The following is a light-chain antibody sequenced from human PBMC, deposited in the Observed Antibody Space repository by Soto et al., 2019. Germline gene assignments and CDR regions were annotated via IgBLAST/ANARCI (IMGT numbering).Light chain of an antibody. CDR3: QTWGSGTVV. CDR2: LNSDGSH. Sequence: QLVLTQSPSASASLGASVKLTCTLSSGHSSYAIAWHQQQPEKGPRYLMKLNSDGSHCKGDGIPDRFSGSSSGAERYLTISSLQSEDEADYYCQTWGSGTVVFGGGTQLTVL. V-gene: IGLV4-69*01. J-gene: IGLJ2*01. CDR1: SGHSSYA.